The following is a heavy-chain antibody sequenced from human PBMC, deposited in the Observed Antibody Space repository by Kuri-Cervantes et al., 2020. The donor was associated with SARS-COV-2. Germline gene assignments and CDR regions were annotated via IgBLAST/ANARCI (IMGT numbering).Heavy chain of an antibody. CDR1: GGSFSGYY. CDR2: INHSGST. CDR3: ARGRQFWDIVVAVAARWFDP. D-gene: IGHD2-15*01. J-gene: IGHJ5*02. Sequence: SETLSLTCAVYGGSFSGYYWSWIRQPPGKGLEWIGEINHSGSTNYNPSLKSRVTISVDTSKNQFSLKLSSVIAADTAVYYCARGRQFWDIVVAVAARWFDPWGQGTLVTVSS. V-gene: IGHV4-34*01.